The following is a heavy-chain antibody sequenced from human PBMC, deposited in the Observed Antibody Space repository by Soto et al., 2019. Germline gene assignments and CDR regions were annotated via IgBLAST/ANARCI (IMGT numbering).Heavy chain of an antibody. V-gene: IGHV1-69*06. CDR3: ARVFDLIIVPPGYGMDV. Sequence: QVPLVQSGAEVRKPGSSVKVSCKASGDTFSSFGISWVRQAPGQGLEWVGGFSPFSAAPNVAKKFQGRVTITADKSTATAIMELSSLTSEDTAIYYCARVFDLIIVPPGYGMDVWGQGTSVSVSS. CDR2: FSPFSAAP. CDR1: GDTFSSFG. D-gene: IGHD2-8*01. J-gene: IGHJ6*02.